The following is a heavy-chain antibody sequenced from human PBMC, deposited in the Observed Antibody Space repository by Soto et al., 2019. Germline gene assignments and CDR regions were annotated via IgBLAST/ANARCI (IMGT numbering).Heavy chain of an antibody. J-gene: IGHJ3*02. CDR3: ARIKGVWIGFDI. V-gene: IGHV3-21*01. Sequence: PVGSLRLSCAASGFTFSSYSMNWVRQAPGKGLEWVSSISSSSSYIYYADSVKGRFTISRDNAKNSLYLQMNSLRAEDTAVYYCARIKGVWIGFDIWGQGTMVTVSS. D-gene: IGHD5-12*01. CDR2: ISSSSSYI. CDR1: GFTFSSYS.